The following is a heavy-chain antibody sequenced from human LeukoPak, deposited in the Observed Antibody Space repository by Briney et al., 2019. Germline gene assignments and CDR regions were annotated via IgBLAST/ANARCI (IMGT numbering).Heavy chain of an antibody. D-gene: IGHD3-22*01. CDR1: GFTFSSYS. Sequence: GGSLRLSCAASGFTFSSYSMNWVRQAPGKGLEWVSSISSSSSYIYYGDSVKGRFTISRDNAKNSLFLQMNSLRAEDTAVYYCASFSEYYYDSSGHYPFDYWGQGTLVTVSS. CDR2: ISSSSSYI. J-gene: IGHJ4*02. V-gene: IGHV3-21*01. CDR3: ASFSEYYYDSSGHYPFDY.